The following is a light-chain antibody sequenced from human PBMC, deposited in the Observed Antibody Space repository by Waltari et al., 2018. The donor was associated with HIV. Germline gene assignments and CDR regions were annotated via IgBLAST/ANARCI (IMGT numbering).Light chain of an antibody. CDR1: QSISSW. V-gene: IGKV1-5*03. Sequence: DIQMTQSPSTLSASVGDRVTIACRASQSISSWLAWYQQKPGRGPKLLIYSASSLQNGVPSRFSGGCAGTEFILTITSLQPDDFATYFCQQYNSYPWTFGQGTKLEIK. J-gene: IGKJ1*01. CDR2: SAS. CDR3: QQYNSYPWT.